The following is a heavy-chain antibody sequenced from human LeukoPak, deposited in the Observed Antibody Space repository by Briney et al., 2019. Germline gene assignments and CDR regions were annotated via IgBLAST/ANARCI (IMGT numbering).Heavy chain of an antibody. CDR3: AAAAGPPHYYYYYYMDV. CDR1: GGTFSSYA. Sequence: SVKVSCKASGGTFSSYAISWVRQAPGQGLEWMGGIIPIFGTANYAQKFQGRVTITADESTSTAYMELSSLRSEDTAVYYCAAAAGPPHYYYYYYMDVWGKGTTVTVSS. V-gene: IGHV1-69*01. D-gene: IGHD6-13*01. J-gene: IGHJ6*03. CDR2: IIPIFGTA.